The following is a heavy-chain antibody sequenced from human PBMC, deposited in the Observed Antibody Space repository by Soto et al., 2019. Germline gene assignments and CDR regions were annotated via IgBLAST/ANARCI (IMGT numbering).Heavy chain of an antibody. V-gene: IGHV5-51*01. CDR1: GFSFSSYW. Sequence: DSLKISCKGSGFSFSSYWIGWVRQMPGKGLEWMGIIYPGDSDTRYSPSFQGQVTISVDKSVSTAYLQWSSLKASDTAMYYCARRGAYHYDSSGYSAGFWGQGTLVTVSS. D-gene: IGHD3-22*01. CDR2: IYPGDSDT. J-gene: IGHJ1*01. CDR3: ARRGAYHYDSSGYSAGF.